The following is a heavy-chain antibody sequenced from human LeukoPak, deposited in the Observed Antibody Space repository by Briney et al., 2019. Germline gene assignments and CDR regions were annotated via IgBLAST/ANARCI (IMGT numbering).Heavy chain of an antibody. Sequence: GGPLRLSCAASGFTVSSNYMSWVRQAPGKGLEWVSVIYSGGSTYYADSVKGRFTISRDNSKNTLYLQMNSLRAEDTAVYYCARMFDYGGLRGWFDPWGQGTLVTVSS. CDR3: ARMFDYGGLRGWFDP. D-gene: IGHD4-23*01. CDR1: GFTVSSNY. J-gene: IGHJ5*02. CDR2: IYSGGST. V-gene: IGHV3-53*01.